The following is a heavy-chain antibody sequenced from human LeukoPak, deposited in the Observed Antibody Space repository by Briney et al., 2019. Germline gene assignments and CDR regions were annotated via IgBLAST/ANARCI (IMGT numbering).Heavy chain of an antibody. D-gene: IGHD3-9*01. J-gene: IGHJ4*02. Sequence: GGSLRLSCAASGFTFSIYAMSWVRQAPGKGLEWVSAISGSGGTAYYADSVKGRFTISRDNSKNTLYLQMNSLRAEDTAVYYCARDPEYYDILTGYYKTGDYWGQGTLVTVSS. CDR2: ISGSGGTA. CDR3: ARDPEYYDILTGYYKTGDY. V-gene: IGHV3-23*01. CDR1: GFTFSIYA.